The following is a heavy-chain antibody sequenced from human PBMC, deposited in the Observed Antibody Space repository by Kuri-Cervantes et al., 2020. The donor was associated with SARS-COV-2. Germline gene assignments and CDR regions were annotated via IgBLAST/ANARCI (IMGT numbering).Heavy chain of an antibody. J-gene: IGHJ4*02. V-gene: IGHV3-30-3*01. CDR3: VIVDTAMVGFSDY. CDR2: ISYDGSNK. Sequence: GESLKISCAASGFTFSSYAMHWVRQAPGKGLEWVAVISYDGSNKYYADSVKGRFTISRDNSKNTLYLQMNSLRAEDTAVYYCVIVDTAMVGFSDYWGQGTLVTGAS. D-gene: IGHD5-18*01. CDR1: GFTFSSYA.